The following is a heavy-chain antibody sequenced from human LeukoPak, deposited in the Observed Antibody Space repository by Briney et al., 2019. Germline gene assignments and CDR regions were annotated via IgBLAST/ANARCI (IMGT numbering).Heavy chain of an antibody. J-gene: IGHJ4*02. V-gene: IGHV3-23*01. CDR2: ISNNGGYT. CDR3: AKQLGYCSDGSCYFPY. CDR1: GFTFSSSA. D-gene: IGHD2-15*01. Sequence: GGSLRLSCAASGFTFSSSAMSWVRQASGKGLEWVSAISNNGGYTYYADSVQGRFTISRDNSKSTLCLQMNSLRAEDTAVYYCAKQLGYCSDGSCYFPYWGQGTLVTVSS.